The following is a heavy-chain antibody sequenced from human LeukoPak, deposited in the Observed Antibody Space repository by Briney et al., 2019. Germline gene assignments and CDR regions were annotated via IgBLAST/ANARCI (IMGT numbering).Heavy chain of an antibody. CDR2: VDPEDGET. Sequence: ATVKISCKVPGYTFTDYYMHWVQQAPGKGLEWMGLVDPEDGETIYAEEFQGRVTITADTSTDTAYMELSSLRSEDTAVYYCATAGAAAGGYYFDYWGQGTLVTVSS. CDR3: ATAGAAAGGYYFDY. CDR1: GYTFTDYY. J-gene: IGHJ4*02. D-gene: IGHD6-13*01. V-gene: IGHV1-69-2*01.